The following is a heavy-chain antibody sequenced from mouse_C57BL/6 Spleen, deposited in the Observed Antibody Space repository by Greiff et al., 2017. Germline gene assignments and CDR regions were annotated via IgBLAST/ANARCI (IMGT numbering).Heavy chain of an antibody. CDR2: IDPSDSYT. J-gene: IGHJ3*01. D-gene: IGHD1-1*01. Sequence: QVQLQQPGAELVMPGASVKLSCKASGYTFTSYWMHWVKQRPGQGLEWIGEIDPSDSYTNYNQKFKGKSTLTVDKSSSTAYMQLSSLTSEDSAVXYCARCTTVVAPFAYWGQGTLVTVSA. CDR3: ARCTTVVAPFAY. CDR1: GYTFTSYW. V-gene: IGHV1-69*01.